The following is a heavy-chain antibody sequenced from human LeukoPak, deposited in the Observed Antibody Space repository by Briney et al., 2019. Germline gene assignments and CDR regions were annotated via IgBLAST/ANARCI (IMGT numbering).Heavy chain of an antibody. CDR1: GFTFDDYA. CDR2: ISWNSGSI. CDR3: AKDISARVEANAFDI. J-gene: IGHJ3*02. D-gene: IGHD5-24*01. V-gene: IGHV3-9*01. Sequence: GGSLRLSGAASGFTFDDYAMHWVRQAPGKGLEWVSGISWNSGSIGYADSVKGRFTISRDNAKNSLYLQMNSLRAEDTALYYCAKDISARVEANAFDIWGQGTMVTVSS.